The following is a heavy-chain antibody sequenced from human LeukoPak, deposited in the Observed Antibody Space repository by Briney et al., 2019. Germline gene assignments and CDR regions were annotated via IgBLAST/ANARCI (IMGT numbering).Heavy chain of an antibody. CDR2: MNPNSGNT. V-gene: IGHV1-8*03. CDR1: GYTFTSYD. J-gene: IGHJ4*02. D-gene: IGHD5-12*01. Sequence: GASVKVSXKASGYTFTSYDINWVRQATGQGLEWMGWMNPNSGNTGYAQKFQGRVTITRNTSISTAYMELSSLRSEDTAVYYCARARRGGYDYQPVDYWGQGTLVTVSS. CDR3: ARARRGGYDYQPVDY.